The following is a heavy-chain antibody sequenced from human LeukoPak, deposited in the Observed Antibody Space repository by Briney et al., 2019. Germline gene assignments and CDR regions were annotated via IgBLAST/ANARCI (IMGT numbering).Heavy chain of an antibody. D-gene: IGHD3-10*01. V-gene: IGHV1-8*01. Sequence: GASVKVSCKASGYTFTSYDINWVRQATGQGLEWMGWMNPNSGNTGYAQKFQGRVTMTRNTSISTAYMELSSLRSEDTAVYYCARAPQTGDYGSGTFADYWGQGTLVTVSS. CDR1: GYTFTSYD. CDR3: ARAPQTGDYGSGTFADY. J-gene: IGHJ4*02. CDR2: MNPNSGNT.